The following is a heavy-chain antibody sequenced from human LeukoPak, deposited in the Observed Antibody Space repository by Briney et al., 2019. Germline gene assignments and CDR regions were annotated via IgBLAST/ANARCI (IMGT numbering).Heavy chain of an antibody. D-gene: IGHD5-12*01. Sequence: GGSLRLSCAASGFTFSGHNMNWVRQAPGKGLEWISFVSISSGTIYYADSVNGRFRISRDNAKSSLDLEMNSLRAEDTAVYYCARVLIVATIVYFDYWGRGTLVTVSS. CDR3: ARVLIVATIVYFDY. J-gene: IGHJ4*02. CDR1: GFTFSGHN. CDR2: VSISSGTI. V-gene: IGHV3-48*04.